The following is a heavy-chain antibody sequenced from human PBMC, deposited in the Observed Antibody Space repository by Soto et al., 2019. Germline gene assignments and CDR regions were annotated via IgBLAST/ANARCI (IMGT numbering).Heavy chain of an antibody. Sequence: ASVKVSCKASGYTFTNYAMHWVRQAPGQRLEWMGWINADNGNTNYAQKFQGRVTMTRDTSTSTAYMELRSLRSDDTAVYYCARGGKYCTNGGCSFYGMDVWGKGTTVTVSS. V-gene: IGHV1-3*01. D-gene: IGHD2-8*01. CDR1: GYTFTNYA. CDR2: INADNGNT. CDR3: ARGGKYCTNGGCSFYGMDV. J-gene: IGHJ6*04.